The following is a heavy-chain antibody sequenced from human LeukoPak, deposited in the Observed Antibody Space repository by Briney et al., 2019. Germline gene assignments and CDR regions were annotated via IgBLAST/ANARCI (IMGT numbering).Heavy chain of an antibody. CDR2: INHSGST. V-gene: IGHV4-34*01. Sequence: GSLRLSCAASGFTVSSNYMSWVRQPPGKGLEWIGEINHSGSTNYNPSLKSRVTISVDTSKNQFSLKLSSVTAADTAVYYCARGMGIAAVLYYYGMDVWGQGTTVTVSS. CDR1: GFTVSSNY. D-gene: IGHD6-13*01. J-gene: IGHJ6*02. CDR3: ARGMGIAAVLYYYGMDV.